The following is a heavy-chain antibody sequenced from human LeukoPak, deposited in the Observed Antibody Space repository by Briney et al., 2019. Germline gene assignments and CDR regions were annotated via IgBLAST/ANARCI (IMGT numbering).Heavy chain of an antibody. D-gene: IGHD1-26*01. J-gene: IGHJ4*02. CDR3: ATSKYSGCY. V-gene: IGHV3-23*01. Sequence: GGSLRLSCVASEFSFSSYAMSWVRQAPGKGLEWVSVINCCGGTTYYADSVKGRFIISSDNYKNELHLQINSLRAEDTVVYYCATSKYSGCYWGQGALVTVSS. CDR1: EFSFSSYA. CDR2: INCCGGTT.